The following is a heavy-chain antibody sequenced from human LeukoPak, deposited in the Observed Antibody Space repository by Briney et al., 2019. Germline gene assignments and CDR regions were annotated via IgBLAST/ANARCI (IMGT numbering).Heavy chain of an antibody. CDR1: RFLLSSFW. D-gene: IGHD6-13*01. CDR2: INGDGRST. J-gene: IGHJ4*02. Sequence: GGSLRLSCAASRFLLSSFWMHWVRQGPGKGLVWVSRINGDGRSTTYADSVKGRFTISRDNAKNTLYLQMNSLRAEDTAVYYRARELPAAGTWGIDYWGQGTLVTVSS. CDR3: ARELPAAGTWGIDY. V-gene: IGHV3-74*01.